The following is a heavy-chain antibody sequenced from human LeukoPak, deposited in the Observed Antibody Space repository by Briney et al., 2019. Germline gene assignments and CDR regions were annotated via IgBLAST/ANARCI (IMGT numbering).Heavy chain of an antibody. CDR1: GFSFSSYG. Sequence: GGSLRLSCAGSGFSFSSYGMHWVRQAPGKGLEWMAFIRSDGSNKYYADSVKGRFTISRDNSKNTLYLQMNSLRAEDTAVYYCAKGKFRYGSGSYPSSFDYWGQGTLVTVSS. D-gene: IGHD3-10*01. J-gene: IGHJ4*02. CDR2: IRSDGSNK. V-gene: IGHV3-30*02. CDR3: AKGKFRYGSGSYPSSFDY.